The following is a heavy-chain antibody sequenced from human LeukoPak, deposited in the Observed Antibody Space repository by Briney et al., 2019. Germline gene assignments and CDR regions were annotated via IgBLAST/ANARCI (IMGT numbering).Heavy chain of an antibody. CDR2: IYYSGST. V-gene: IGHV4-30-4*08. CDR3: ASQGIAVAGRDY. CDR1: GGSISSGDYY. Sequence: PSQTLSLTCTVSGGSISSGDYYWSWIRQPPGKGLEWIGYIYYSGSTCYNPSLKSRVTISVDTSKNQFSLKLSSVTAADTAVYYCASQGIAVAGRDYWGQGTLVTVSS. D-gene: IGHD6-19*01. J-gene: IGHJ4*02.